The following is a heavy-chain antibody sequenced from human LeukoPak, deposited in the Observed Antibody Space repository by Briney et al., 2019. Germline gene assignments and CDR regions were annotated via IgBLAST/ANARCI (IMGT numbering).Heavy chain of an antibody. CDR3: ASTYYDILTGMGSAFDI. D-gene: IGHD3-9*01. V-gene: IGHV1-8*01. Sequence: ASVKVSCKTSGYPFTTYEINWVRQAAGQGLEWMGWVHPNSGNTAYAQKFQGRVTMTRDTSISTAYMELSGLRSDDTAVYYCASTYYDILTGMGSAFDIWGQGTMVTVSS. CDR1: GYPFTTYE. J-gene: IGHJ3*02. CDR2: VHPNSGNT.